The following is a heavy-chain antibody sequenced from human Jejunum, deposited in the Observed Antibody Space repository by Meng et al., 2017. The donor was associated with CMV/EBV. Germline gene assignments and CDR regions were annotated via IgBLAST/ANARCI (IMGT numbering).Heavy chain of an antibody. CDR1: GFTFSSYE. D-gene: IGHD6-13*01. CDR2: ISTSGSTT. J-gene: IGHJ4*02. CDR3: ARDQPVAAADY. V-gene: IGHV3-48*03. Sequence: AASGFTFSSYEMNWVRQAPGRGLEWVSFISTSGSTTYYADSVKGRFTISRDNAKNSLYLQMNSLRAEDTGIYYCARDQPVAAADYWGQGTLVTVSS.